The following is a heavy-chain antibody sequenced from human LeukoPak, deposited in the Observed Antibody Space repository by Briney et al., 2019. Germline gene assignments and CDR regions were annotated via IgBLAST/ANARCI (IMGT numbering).Heavy chain of an antibody. CDR3: ARRSHCTGDSCYPV. Sequence: SETLSLTCTVSGDSMTSSNHYWVWIRQPPGKGLEWIISIYYGGSTYYNPSPKSRVTISQDTSKNQFSLKVNTVTAADTAVYHCARRSHCTGDSCYPVWGQGTTVTVSS. V-gene: IGHV4-39*01. D-gene: IGHD2-15*01. CDR1: GDSMTSSNHY. CDR2: IYYGGST. J-gene: IGHJ6*02.